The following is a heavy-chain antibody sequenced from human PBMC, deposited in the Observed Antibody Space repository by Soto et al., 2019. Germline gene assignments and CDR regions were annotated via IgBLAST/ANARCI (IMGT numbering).Heavy chain of an antibody. CDR1: RFTFSDYY. CDR3: ARAYSDAFDI. D-gene: IGHD2-15*01. CDR2: ISSSGTDI. Sequence: PGGSLRLSCAASRFTFSDYYMIWIRQAPGKGLEWVSYISSSGTDIYYGDSVKGRFTISRDNDKNSLYLQMNSLRAEDTAVYYCARAYSDAFDIWGQGTMVTVSS. V-gene: IGHV3-11*01. J-gene: IGHJ3*02.